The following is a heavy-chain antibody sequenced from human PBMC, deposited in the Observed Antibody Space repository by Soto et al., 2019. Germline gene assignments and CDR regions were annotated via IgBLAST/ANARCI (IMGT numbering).Heavy chain of an antibody. J-gene: IGHJ6*02. CDR2: ISSSSSYI. CDR1: GFTFSSYS. V-gene: IGHV3-21*01. CDR3: ARAYDSSGYYYYYGMDV. D-gene: IGHD3-22*01. Sequence: GGSLRLSCAASGFTFSSYSMNWVRQAPGKGLEWVSSISSSSSYIYYADSVKGRFTISRDNAKNSLYLQMNSLRAEDTAVYYCARAYDSSGYYYYYGMDVWGQGTTVTVSS.